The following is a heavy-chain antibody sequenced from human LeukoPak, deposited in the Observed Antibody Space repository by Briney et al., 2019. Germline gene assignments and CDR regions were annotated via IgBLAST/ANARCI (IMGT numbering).Heavy chain of an antibody. CDR3: ARATYYYDSSGYWHLDY. CDR2: IIPIFGTA. J-gene: IGHJ4*02. D-gene: IGHD3-22*01. Sequence: ASVKVSCKASGGTFSSYAISWVRQAPGQGLEWMGGIIPIFGTANYAQKFQGRVTITADESTSTAYMELSSLRSEDTAVYYCARATYYYDSSGYWHLDYWGQGTLVTVSS. V-gene: IGHV1-69*13. CDR1: GGTFSSYA.